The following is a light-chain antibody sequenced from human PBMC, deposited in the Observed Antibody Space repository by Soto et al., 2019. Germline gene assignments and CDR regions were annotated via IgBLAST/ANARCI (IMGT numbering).Light chain of an antibody. Sequence: LTQPPSASGSPGQSVTFSCTGTSSDVGGYNYVSWYQQHPGKAPKLMIYEVSKRPSGVPDRFSGSKSGNTASLTVSGLQAADEADYFCSSYAGNKNVVFGGGTKVTV. V-gene: IGLV2-8*01. CDR1: SSDVGGYNY. CDR2: EVS. J-gene: IGLJ2*01. CDR3: SSYAGNKNVV.